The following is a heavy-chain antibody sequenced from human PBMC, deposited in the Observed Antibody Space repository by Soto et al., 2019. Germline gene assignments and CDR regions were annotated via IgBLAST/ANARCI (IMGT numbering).Heavy chain of an antibody. CDR1: GFTLSGYA. CDR2: ISSNGVGT. V-gene: IGHV3-64*01. Sequence: ESGGGLAQPGGSLRLSCAASGFTLSGYAMDWVRQAPGKGLEYVSGISSNGVGTYYAISVQGRFTIYRDNSKNTVYLQMGSLRPEDMAVYYCARRARPDFYYMDVWGKWTTVTVSS. CDR3: ARRARPDFYYMDV. D-gene: IGHD6-6*01. J-gene: IGHJ6*03.